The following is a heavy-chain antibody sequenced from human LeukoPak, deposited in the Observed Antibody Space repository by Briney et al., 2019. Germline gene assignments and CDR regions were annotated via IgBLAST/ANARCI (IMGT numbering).Heavy chain of an antibody. CDR3: ASRDGYNPDAFDI. J-gene: IGHJ3*02. V-gene: IGHV1-8*01. D-gene: IGHD5-24*01. Sequence: GASVKVSCKASGYTFTSYDINWVRQATGQGLEWMGWMNPNSGNTGYAQKFQGRVTMTRNTSISTAYMELSSLRSEDTAVYYCASRDGYNPDAFDIWGQGTMVTVSS. CDR1: GYTFTSYD. CDR2: MNPNSGNT.